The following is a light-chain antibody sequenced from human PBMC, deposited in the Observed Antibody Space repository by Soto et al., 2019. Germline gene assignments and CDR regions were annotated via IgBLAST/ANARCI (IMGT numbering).Light chain of an antibody. CDR1: QTISSW. Sequence: DMQMTQSPSTLSGSVGDRVTITCRAIQTISSWLAWYQQKPGKAPKLLIYKASTLKSGVPSRFSGSGSGTEFTLTISSLQPDDFATYYCQHYNSYSEAFGQGTKV. CDR2: KAS. CDR3: QHYNSYSEA. J-gene: IGKJ1*01. V-gene: IGKV1-5*03.